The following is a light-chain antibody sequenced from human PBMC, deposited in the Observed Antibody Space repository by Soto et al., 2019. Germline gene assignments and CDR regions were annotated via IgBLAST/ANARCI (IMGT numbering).Light chain of an antibody. CDR1: QSIGRN. V-gene: IGKV3-15*01. CDR3: QQYNNWPRS. Sequence: EIVMTQSPATLSVSPGERATISCRASQSIGRNLAWYQHKPGQAPRLLIYGASTGTTDIPTRFSASGSGTEFILTISSLQSEDFAVYYCQQYNNWPRSFGKGTKVDIK. J-gene: IGKJ1*01. CDR2: GAS.